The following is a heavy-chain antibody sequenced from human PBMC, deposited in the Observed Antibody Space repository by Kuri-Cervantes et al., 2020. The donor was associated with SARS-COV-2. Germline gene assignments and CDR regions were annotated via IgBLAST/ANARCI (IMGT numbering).Heavy chain of an antibody. J-gene: IGHJ3*02. CDR1: GFTFSSYG. CDR2: ISYDGSNK. V-gene: IGHV3-30*03. Sequence: GGSLRLSCAASGFTFSSYGMHWVRQAPGKGLEWVAVISYDGSNKYYADSVKGRLTVSRDNSKNTLYLQMNSLRAEDTAVYYCARIKNDFWSGYYIGDAFDIWGQGTMVTVSS. D-gene: IGHD3-3*01. CDR3: ARIKNDFWSGYYIGDAFDI.